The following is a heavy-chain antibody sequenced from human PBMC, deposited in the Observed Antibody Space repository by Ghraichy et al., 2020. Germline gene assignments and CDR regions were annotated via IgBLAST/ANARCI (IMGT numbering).Heavy chain of an antibody. V-gene: IGHV3-21*01. CDR2: ISGRGAYI. CDR3: ARDAGAGYHYMDV. CDR1: GFSFSNYD. J-gene: IGHJ6*03. D-gene: IGHD6-19*01. Sequence: GGSLRLSCAASGFSFSNYDMDWVRQTPGTGLEWVSSISGRGAYIHYADSLQGRFTISRDNAKNSLYLQISSLRAEDTGVYYCARDAGAGYHYMDVWGKGTTVTVSS.